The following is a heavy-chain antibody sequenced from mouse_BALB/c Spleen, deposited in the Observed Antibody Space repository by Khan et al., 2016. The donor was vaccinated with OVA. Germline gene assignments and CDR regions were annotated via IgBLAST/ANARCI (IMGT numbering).Heavy chain of an antibody. CDR3: AKGVWSYYYTLDY. J-gene: IGHJ4*01. V-gene: IGHV2-6-5*01. CDR2: IWGGGST. CDR1: GFSLSDYG. Sequence: QVQLQQSGPGLVAPSQNLSITCTVSGFSLSDYGVSWISQPPGKGLEWLGVIWGGGSTYYNSALKSRMSIRKENSKSKVFLQMSSQQSDDTDMFYCAKGVWSYYYTLDYWGQGTSVTVSS.